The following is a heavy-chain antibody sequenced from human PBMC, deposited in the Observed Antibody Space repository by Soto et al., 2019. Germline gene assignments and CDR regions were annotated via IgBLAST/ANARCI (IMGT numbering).Heavy chain of an antibody. Sequence: ASVTVPCPASGYTFTSYDINWVRQATGQGPEWMGWMNPNSGNTGYAQKFQGRVTMTRNTSISTAYMELSSLRSEDTAVYYCARGGYDFWSGYPSNYYYYYMDVWGKGTTVTVSS. J-gene: IGHJ6*03. CDR2: MNPNSGNT. V-gene: IGHV1-8*01. CDR3: ARGGYDFWSGYPSNYYYYYMDV. CDR1: GYTFTSYD. D-gene: IGHD3-3*01.